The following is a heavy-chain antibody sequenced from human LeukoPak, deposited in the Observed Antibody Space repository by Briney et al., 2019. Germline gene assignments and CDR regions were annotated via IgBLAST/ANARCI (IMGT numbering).Heavy chain of an antibody. J-gene: IGHJ5*02. CDR2: IYTSRST. CDR1: GGSISGGSYY. V-gene: IGHV4-61*02. CDR3: ARYVSGYAWFGP. D-gene: IGHD3-22*01. Sequence: SQTLSFTFRVPGGSISGGSYYWSWIRQPAGKGLEWIGRIYTSRSTNYSPSLKSRATIPVSTSKNQFSLKLTSVTAADTAVYYCARYVSGYAWFGPWGQRTLLTVSS.